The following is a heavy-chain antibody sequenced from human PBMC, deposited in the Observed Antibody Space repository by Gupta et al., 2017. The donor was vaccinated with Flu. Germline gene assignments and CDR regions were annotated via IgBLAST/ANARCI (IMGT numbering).Heavy chain of an antibody. D-gene: IGHD6-19*01. CDR1: GYSFTSYW. CDR3: ARGGASSGWYVNWFDP. J-gene: IGHJ5*02. V-gene: IGHV5-51*01. CDR2: IYPGDSDT. Sequence: LKISCKGSGYSFTSYWIGWVRQMPGKGLEWMGIIYPGDSDTRYSPSFQGQVTISADKSISTAYLQWSSLKASDTAMYYCARGGASSGWYVNWFDPWGQGTLVTVSS.